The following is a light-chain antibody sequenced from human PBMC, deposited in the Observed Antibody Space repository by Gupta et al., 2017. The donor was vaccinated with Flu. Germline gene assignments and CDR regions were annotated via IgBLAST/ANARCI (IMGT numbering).Light chain of an antibody. Sequence: EIVLTQSPGTLSLSPGERATLSCRASQSVTSSYLAWYQQKAGQAPRPLIYGASSRATGIPDRFSGSGSGTDFTLTSSRLEPEDFAVYYWQQDGASRAFGQGTKVEIK. CDR2: GAS. V-gene: IGKV3-20*01. J-gene: IGKJ1*01. CDR3: QQDGASRA. CDR1: QSVTSSY.